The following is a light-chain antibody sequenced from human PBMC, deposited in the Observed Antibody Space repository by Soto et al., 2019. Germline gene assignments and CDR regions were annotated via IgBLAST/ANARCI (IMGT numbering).Light chain of an antibody. CDR1: QGINRF. V-gene: IGKV1-9*01. Sequence: DIQLNQSPSFLSASVGDRVTITCRASQGINRFLAWYQQKPGKAPKLLIYAASTLQSGVPSRFSGSGSGTEFTLTISSLQPEDFATYYCQQLKSNLITFGQGTRWRL. CDR3: QQLKSNLIT. CDR2: AAS. J-gene: IGKJ5*01.